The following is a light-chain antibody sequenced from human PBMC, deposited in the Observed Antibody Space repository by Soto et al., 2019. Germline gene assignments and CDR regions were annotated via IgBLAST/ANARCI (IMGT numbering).Light chain of an antibody. Sequence: EVVLTQSPATLSVSPGDRATLSCRASQSVSRNLAWYQQKPGQAPRLLIYGASTRATGVPARFSGSGSVTEFTLSISSLQSEDVAVYYCQQYGDWTPETFGQGTKLEI. J-gene: IGKJ2*01. V-gene: IGKV3-15*01. CDR3: QQYGDWTPET. CDR2: GAS. CDR1: QSVSRN.